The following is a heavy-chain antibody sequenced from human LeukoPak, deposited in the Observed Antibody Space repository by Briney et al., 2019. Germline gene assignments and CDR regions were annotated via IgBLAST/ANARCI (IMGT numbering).Heavy chain of an antibody. Sequence: KSSETLSLTCTVSGGSISSYSWSWIRQPPGKGLEWIGYIYHSGSTYYNPSLESRVTISVDRSKNQFSLKLSSVTAADTAVYYCARATVTPETPWGAYDYWGQGTLVTVSS. D-gene: IGHD4-17*01. CDR2: IYHSGST. V-gene: IGHV4-30-2*01. CDR1: GGSISSYS. CDR3: ARATVTPETPWGAYDY. J-gene: IGHJ4*02.